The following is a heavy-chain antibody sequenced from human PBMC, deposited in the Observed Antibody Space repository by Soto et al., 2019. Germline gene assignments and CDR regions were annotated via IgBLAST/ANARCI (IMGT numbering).Heavy chain of an antibody. CDR3: AKDSNKYSTSLRGRYFDY. CDR2: ITGGGSNT. CDR1: GFTFSSYV. J-gene: IGHJ4*02. Sequence: GGSLRLSCAASGFTFSSYVMSWVRQAPGKGLEWVSGITGGGSNTFYADSVKGRFTISRDNSKNTLFLQMNSLGAADTAVYYCAKDSNKYSTSLRGRYFDYWGQGIGVTVSS. D-gene: IGHD4-4*01. V-gene: IGHV3-23*01.